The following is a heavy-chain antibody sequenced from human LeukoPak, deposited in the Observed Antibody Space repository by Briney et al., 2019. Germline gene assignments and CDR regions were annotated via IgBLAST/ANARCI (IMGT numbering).Heavy chain of an antibody. D-gene: IGHD3-16*02. V-gene: IGHV4-61*02. J-gene: IGHJ3*02. CDR1: GGPISSGSYY. Sequence: SETLSLTCTVSGGPISSGSYYWSWIRQPAGKGLEWIGRIYTSGSTNYNPSLKSRVTLSVDTSKNQFSLKLSSVTAADTAVYYCPSNDWGSYRYDGAFDIWGQGTMVTVSS. CDR2: IYTSGST. CDR3: PSNDWGSYRYDGAFDI.